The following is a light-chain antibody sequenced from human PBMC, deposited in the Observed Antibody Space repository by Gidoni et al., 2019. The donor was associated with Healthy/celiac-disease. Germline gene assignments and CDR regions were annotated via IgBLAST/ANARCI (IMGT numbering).Light chain of an antibody. CDR1: QSISSY. Sequence: DIQMTQSQSSLSASVGDRVTITCRASQSISSYLNWFQQKPGKAPKLLIYAASSLQSGVPSRFSGSGSGTDFTLTISSLQPEDFATYYCQQSYSTPRDTFGGGTKVEIK. CDR3: QQSYSTPRDT. V-gene: IGKV1-39*01. J-gene: IGKJ4*01. CDR2: AAS.